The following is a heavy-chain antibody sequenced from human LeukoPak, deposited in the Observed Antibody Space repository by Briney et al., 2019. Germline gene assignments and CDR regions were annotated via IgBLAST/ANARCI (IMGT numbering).Heavy chain of an antibody. V-gene: IGHV1-3*01. CDR2: ISAGSGNT. J-gene: IGHJ3*02. CDR3: ARERDDDFFDI. D-gene: IGHD3-3*01. Sequence: ASVKVSCKASGDSSRTNAIVWLRQAPGQRPEWMGWISAGSGNTKYSQTFQDRLTLTRDTAASTVYMDLSSLRPEDTAVYFCARERDDDFFDIWGQGTLVIVSS. CDR1: GDSSRTNA.